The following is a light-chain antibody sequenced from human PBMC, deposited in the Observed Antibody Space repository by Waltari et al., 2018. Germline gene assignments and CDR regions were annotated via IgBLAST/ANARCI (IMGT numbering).Light chain of an antibody. Sequence: AIQMTQPPSSLSALPEATFTITCRASQGISTSLNWYQQKPGKTPKRLIYAASSLQSGVPSRFSGSGSGTDFTLTISSLQPEDFATYYCLQYNSHPFTFGPGTKLDIK. CDR3: LQYNSHPFT. CDR2: AAS. CDR1: QGISTS. J-gene: IGKJ3*01. V-gene: IGKV1-13*02.